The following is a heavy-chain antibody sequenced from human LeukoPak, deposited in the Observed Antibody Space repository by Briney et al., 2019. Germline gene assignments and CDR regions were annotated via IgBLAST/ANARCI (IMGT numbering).Heavy chain of an antibody. CDR2: IRFDGGDT. V-gene: IGHV3-30*02. CDR3: AKDGGPTVTTNMDV. CDR1: GFTFSGSA. Sequence: PGGSLRLSCAASGFTFSGSALQWFRKAPGKGLEWEAFIRFDGGDTYYAGSVKGRFTISRDNSKNTVYLQMNSLRAEDTAVYYCAKDGGPTVTTNMDVWGQGTTVTVSS. D-gene: IGHD4-17*01. J-gene: IGHJ6*02.